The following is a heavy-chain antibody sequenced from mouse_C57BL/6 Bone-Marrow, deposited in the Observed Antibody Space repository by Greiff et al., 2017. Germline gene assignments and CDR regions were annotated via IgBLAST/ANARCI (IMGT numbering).Heavy chain of an antibody. D-gene: IGHD1-1*01. Sequence: QVQLQQPGAELVMPGASVKLSCKASGYTFTSYWMHWVKQRPGQGLEWIGEIDPSDSYTNYKQKFKGKSTLTVDKSSSTAYMQLSSLTSEDSAVYYCARSDDYGSSYVWYFDVWGTGTTVTVSS. V-gene: IGHV1-69*01. CDR1: GYTFTSYW. CDR3: ARSDDYGSSYVWYFDV. CDR2: IDPSDSYT. J-gene: IGHJ1*03.